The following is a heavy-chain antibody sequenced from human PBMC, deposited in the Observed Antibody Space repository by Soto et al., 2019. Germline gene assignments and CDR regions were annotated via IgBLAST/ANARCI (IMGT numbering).Heavy chain of an antibody. J-gene: IGHJ6*03. CDR3: ARRHISSSSHLSYYYMDV. CDR2: IYYSGST. D-gene: IGHD6-6*01. Sequence: SETLSLTCTVSGASISSYYWSWIRQPPGKGLEWIGYIYYSGSTNYNPSLKSRVTISVDTSKNQFSLKLSSVTAADTAVYYCARRHISSSSHLSYYYMDVWGKGTTVTVSS. CDR1: GASISSYY. V-gene: IGHV4-59*08.